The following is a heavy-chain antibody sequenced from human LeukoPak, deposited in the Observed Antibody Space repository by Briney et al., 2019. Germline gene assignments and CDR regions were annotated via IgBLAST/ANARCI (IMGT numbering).Heavy chain of an antibody. CDR3: AKGLLSGSYYGY. V-gene: IGHV3-23*01. CDR2: TSGSGGST. Sequence: GGSLRLSCAASGFTFSSYAMSWVRQAPGKGLEWVSATSGSGGSTYYADSVKGRFTISRDNSKNTLYLQMNSLRAEDTAVYYCAKGLLSGSYYGYWGQGTLVTVSS. J-gene: IGHJ4*02. CDR1: GFTFSSYA. D-gene: IGHD1-26*01.